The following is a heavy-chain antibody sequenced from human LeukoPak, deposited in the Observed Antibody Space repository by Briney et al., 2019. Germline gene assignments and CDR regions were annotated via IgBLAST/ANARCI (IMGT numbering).Heavy chain of an antibody. Sequence: SVKVSCKASGGTFSSYAISWVRQAPGQGLEWMGRIIPILGIANYAQKFQGRVTITADKSTSTAYMELSSLRSEDTAVYYCATFDWLLFCLSYWGQGTLVTVSS. D-gene: IGHD3-9*01. V-gene: IGHV1-69*04. CDR3: ATFDWLLFCLSY. CDR1: GGTFSSYA. J-gene: IGHJ4*02. CDR2: IIPILGIA.